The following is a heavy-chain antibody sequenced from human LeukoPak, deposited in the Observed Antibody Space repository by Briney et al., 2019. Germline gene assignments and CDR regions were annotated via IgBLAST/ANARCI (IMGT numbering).Heavy chain of an antibody. D-gene: IGHD3-3*01. Sequence: SETLSLTCTVSGGSISSSSYFWGWIRQPPEKGLEWIGSIYYSGSTSYNPSLKSRVTISVDTSKNQFSLKLSSVTAADTAVYYCARGLGIFGVVNDYWGQGTLVTVSS. CDR2: IYYSGST. CDR1: GGSISSSSYF. J-gene: IGHJ4*02. CDR3: ARGLGIFGVVNDY. V-gene: IGHV4-39*07.